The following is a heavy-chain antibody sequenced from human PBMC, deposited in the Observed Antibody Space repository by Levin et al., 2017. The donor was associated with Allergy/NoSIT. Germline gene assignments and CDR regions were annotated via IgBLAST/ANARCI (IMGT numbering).Heavy chain of an antibody. CDR1: GFTFSSYG. Sequence: GGSLRLSCAASGFTFSSYGMHWVRQAPGKGLEWVAVISYDGSNKYYADSVKGRFTISRDNSKNTLYLQMNSLRAEDTAVYYCAKDRYYGSGNPDVDYWGQGTLVTVAS. CDR2: ISYDGSNK. D-gene: IGHD3-10*01. J-gene: IGHJ4*02. CDR3: AKDRYYGSGNPDVDY. V-gene: IGHV3-30*18.